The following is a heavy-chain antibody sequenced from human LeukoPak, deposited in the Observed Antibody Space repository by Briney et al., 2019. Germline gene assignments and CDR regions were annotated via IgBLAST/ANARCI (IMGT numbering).Heavy chain of an antibody. Sequence: GGSLRLSCAASVFTLSSYSVNSVRQAPGRGLEWVSSISSSSRYIYYADSVKGRFTISRDNAKNSLYLQMNSLRAEDTAVYYCAKDRYSGSGNYYRDFDYWGQGTLVTVSS. CDR3: AKDRYSGSGNYYRDFDY. V-gene: IGHV3-21*04. CDR1: VFTLSSYS. D-gene: IGHD3-10*01. CDR2: ISSSSRYI. J-gene: IGHJ4*02.